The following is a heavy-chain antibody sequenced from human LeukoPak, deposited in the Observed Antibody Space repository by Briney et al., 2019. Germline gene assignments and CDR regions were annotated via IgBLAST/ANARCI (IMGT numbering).Heavy chain of an antibody. V-gene: IGHV4-39*01. CDR2: IYYSGST. CDR1: GGSISSSSYY. Sequence: SETLSLTCTVSGGSISSSSYYWGWIRQPPGKGLEWIGSIYYSGSTYYNPSLKSRVTMSVDTSKNQFSLKLSSVTAADTAVYYCASLPYYDFWSGYYGDYWGQGTLVTVSS. J-gene: IGHJ4*02. CDR3: ASLPYYDFWSGYYGDY. D-gene: IGHD3-3*01.